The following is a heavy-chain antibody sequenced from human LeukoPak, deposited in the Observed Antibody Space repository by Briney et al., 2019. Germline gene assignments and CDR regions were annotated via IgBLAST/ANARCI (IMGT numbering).Heavy chain of an antibody. V-gene: IGHV3-21*01. J-gene: IGHJ4*02. Sequence: PGGSLRLSCAASGFTFSSYSMNWVRPAPRRGLEWVSSISSSSSYLYYADSVKGRFTISRDNAKNSLYMQMNSLRAEDTAVYYCARDLRIYGSGSYPYWGQGTLVTVSS. CDR3: ARDLRIYGSGSYPY. CDR2: ISSSSSYL. CDR1: GFTFSSYS. D-gene: IGHD3-10*01.